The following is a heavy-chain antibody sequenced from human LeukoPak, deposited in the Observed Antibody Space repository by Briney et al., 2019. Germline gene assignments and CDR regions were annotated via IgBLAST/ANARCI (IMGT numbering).Heavy chain of an antibody. J-gene: IGHJ5*02. CDR2: IYYSGST. CDR3: ARVRYSSSWYWFAP. CDR1: GGSISTYY. Sequence: KPGGSLRLSCTVSGGSISTYYWTWVRQPPGKGLEWIGYIYYSGSTNYNPSLKSRVTISVDTSKNQFSLKLSSVTAADTAVYYCARVRYSSSWYWFAPWGQGTLVTVSS. D-gene: IGHD6-13*01. V-gene: IGHV4-59*01.